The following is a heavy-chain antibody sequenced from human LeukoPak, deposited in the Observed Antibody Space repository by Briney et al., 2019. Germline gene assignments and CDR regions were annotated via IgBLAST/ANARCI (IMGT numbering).Heavy chain of an antibody. D-gene: IGHD3-22*01. CDR3: ARSYYDSSGYFYYFDY. Sequence: ASVKVSCKASGYTFTGYYMHWVRQAPGQGLEWMGRIIPILGIANYAQKFQGRVTITADKSTSTAYMELSSLRSEDTAVYYCARSYYDSSGYFYYFDYWGQGTLVTVSS. J-gene: IGHJ4*02. CDR1: GYTFTGYY. V-gene: IGHV1-69*02. CDR2: IIPILGIA.